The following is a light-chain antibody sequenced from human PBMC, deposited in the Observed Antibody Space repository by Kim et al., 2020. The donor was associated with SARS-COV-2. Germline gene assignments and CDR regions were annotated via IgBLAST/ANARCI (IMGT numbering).Light chain of an antibody. V-gene: IGKV3-20*01. CDR2: GAS. J-gene: IGKJ2*01. CDR3: HQYYNLPHT. Sequence: SPGERATLSCRASQSVRNNYLAWYQQKPGQAPRLLIFGASSRAIGSPDRFSGSGSGTDFTLTISRLEPEDFAVYYCHQYYNLPHTFGQGTKVDIK. CDR1: QSVRNNY.